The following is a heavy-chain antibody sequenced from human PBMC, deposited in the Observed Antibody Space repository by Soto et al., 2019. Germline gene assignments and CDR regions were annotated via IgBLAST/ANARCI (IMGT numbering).Heavy chain of an antibody. CDR1: GFTFSSYG. D-gene: IGHD3-10*01. CDR3: AREVLLRGIKYHAMDV. Sequence: QVQLVESGGGVVQPGRSLSLSCAASGFTFSSYGIDWVRQAPGERLEWVAVIWSDGSNKYYADSVKGRFTISRDNTKNTLYLQMNSLRAEDTAVYYCAREVLLRGIKYHAMDVWGQGTTVTVSS. CDR2: IWSDGSNK. V-gene: IGHV3-33*01. J-gene: IGHJ6*02.